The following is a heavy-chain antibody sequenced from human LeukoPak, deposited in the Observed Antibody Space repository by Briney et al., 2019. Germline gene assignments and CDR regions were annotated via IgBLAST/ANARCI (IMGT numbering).Heavy chain of an antibody. D-gene: IGHD2-15*01. CDR1: GYTFTGYY. CDR3: ARERRSVYCSGGSCYPTAFDY. J-gene: IGHJ4*02. Sequence: GASVKVSCEASGYTFTGYYMHWVRQAPGQGLEWMGWINPNSGGTNYAQKFQGRVTMTRDTSISTAYMELSRLRSDDTAVYYCARERRSVYCSGGSCYPTAFDYWGQGTLVTVSS. V-gene: IGHV1-2*02. CDR2: INPNSGGT.